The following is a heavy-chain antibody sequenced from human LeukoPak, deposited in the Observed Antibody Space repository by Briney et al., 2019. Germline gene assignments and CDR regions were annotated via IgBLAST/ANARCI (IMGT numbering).Heavy chain of an antibody. CDR2: IYYSGST. D-gene: IGHD3-3*02. Sequence: SETLSLTCTVSGGSLRSYYWSWIRQSPGKGLEWIGSIYYSGSTYYNPSLKSRVTISVDTSKNQFSLKLSSVTAADTAVYYCARHLRARMIDYWGQGTLVTVSS. CDR1: GGSLRSYY. J-gene: IGHJ4*02. V-gene: IGHV4-59*05. CDR3: ARHLRARMIDY.